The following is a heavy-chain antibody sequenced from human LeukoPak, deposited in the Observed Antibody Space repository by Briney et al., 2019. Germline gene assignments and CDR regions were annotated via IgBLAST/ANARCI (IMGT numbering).Heavy chain of an antibody. J-gene: IGHJ3*01. CDR3: AKEGRQGAYDF. CDR1: GFTFSSYE. CDR2: ISSSGSTI. V-gene: IGHV3-48*03. Sequence: GGSLRLSCAASGFTFSSYEMNWVRQAPGKGLEWVSYISSSGSTIYYADSVKGRFTISRDNTKNSLYLQMNSLTTEDTAFYYCAKEGRQGAYDFWGQGTLVTVS. D-gene: IGHD2-21*01.